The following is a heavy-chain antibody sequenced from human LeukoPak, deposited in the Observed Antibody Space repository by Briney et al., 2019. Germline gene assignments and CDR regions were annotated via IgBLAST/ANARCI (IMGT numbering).Heavy chain of an antibody. Sequence: SETLSLACTVSGGSISSYYWSWIRQPPGKGLEWIGYIYYSGSTNYNPSLKSRVTISVDTSKNQFSLKLSSVTAADTAVYYCASSEMATLDYWGQGTLVTVSS. J-gene: IGHJ4*02. CDR2: IYYSGST. CDR1: GGSISSYY. V-gene: IGHV4-59*01. D-gene: IGHD5-24*01. CDR3: ASSEMATLDY.